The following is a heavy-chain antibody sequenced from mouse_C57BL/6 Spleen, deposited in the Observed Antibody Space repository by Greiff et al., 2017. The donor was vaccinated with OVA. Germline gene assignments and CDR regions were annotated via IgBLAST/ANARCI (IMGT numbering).Heavy chain of an antibody. V-gene: IGHV1-26*01. CDR2: INPNNGGT. CDR3: AREGLLRYLDY. Sequence: EVQLQQSGPELVKPGASVKISCKASGYTFTDYYMNWVKQSHGKSLEWIGDINPNNGGTSYNQKFKGKATLTVDKSSSTAYMEFRSLTSEDSAVYYCAREGLLRYLDYWGQGTTLTVSS. CDR1: GYTFTDYY. J-gene: IGHJ2*01. D-gene: IGHD1-1*01.